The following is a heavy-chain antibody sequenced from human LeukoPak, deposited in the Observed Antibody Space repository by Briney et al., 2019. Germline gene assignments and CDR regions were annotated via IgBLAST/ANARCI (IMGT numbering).Heavy chain of an antibody. CDR3: ARVAIFGVVTGYYYMDV. Sequence: PGGSLRLSCAASGFTFSSYAMNWVRQAPGKGLEYVSAISSNGGSTYYANSVKGRFTISRDNSKNTPYLQMGSLRADDMAVYYCARVAIFGVVTGYYYMDVWGKGTTVTVSS. D-gene: IGHD3-3*01. CDR2: ISSNGGST. J-gene: IGHJ6*03. CDR1: GFTFSSYA. V-gene: IGHV3-64*01.